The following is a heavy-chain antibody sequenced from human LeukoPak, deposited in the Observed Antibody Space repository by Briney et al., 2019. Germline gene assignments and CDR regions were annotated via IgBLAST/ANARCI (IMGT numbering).Heavy chain of an antibody. J-gene: IGHJ3*02. Sequence: GGSLRLSCAASGFTFDDYAMHWVRQAPGKGLEWVSGISWNSGSIGYADSVKGRFTISRDNAKNSLYLQMNSLRAEDTALYYCAEDNGGSGWYRGAFDIWGQGTMVTVSS. CDR1: GFTFDDYA. CDR3: AEDNGGSGWYRGAFDI. CDR2: ISWNSGSI. D-gene: IGHD6-19*01. V-gene: IGHV3-9*01.